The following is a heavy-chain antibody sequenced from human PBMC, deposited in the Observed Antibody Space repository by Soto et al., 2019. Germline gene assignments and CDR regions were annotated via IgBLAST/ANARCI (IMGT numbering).Heavy chain of an antibody. Sequence: EVQLVESGGGLVKPGGSLRLSCAASGFTFSSYSMNWVRQAPGKGLEWVSSISSSSSYIYYADSVKGRFTISRDNPKNTLQRQLNSLGAEDTAVYDCARLLWREEWVWLTGGYYYSCGMAVWGRGTTVTVSS. CDR3: ARLLWREEWVWLTGGYYYSCGMAV. CDR1: GFTFSSYS. D-gene: IGHD3-10*01. J-gene: IGHJ6*02. CDR2: ISSSSSYI. V-gene: IGHV3-21*01.